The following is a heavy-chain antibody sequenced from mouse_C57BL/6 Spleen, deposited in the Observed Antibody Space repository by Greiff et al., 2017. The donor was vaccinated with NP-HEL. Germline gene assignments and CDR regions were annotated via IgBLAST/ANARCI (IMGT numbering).Heavy chain of an antibody. J-gene: IGHJ4*01. CDR2: ISSGSSTI. Sequence: DVQLVESGGGLVKPGGSLKLSCAASGFTFSDYGMHWVRQAPEKGLEWVAYISSGSSTIYYADTVKGRFTLSRDNAKNTLFLQMTSLRSEDTAMYYGARIYYSNYGAMDYCGQGTSVTVSS. D-gene: IGHD2-5*01. CDR3: ARIYYSNYGAMDY. V-gene: IGHV5-17*01. CDR1: GFTFSDYG.